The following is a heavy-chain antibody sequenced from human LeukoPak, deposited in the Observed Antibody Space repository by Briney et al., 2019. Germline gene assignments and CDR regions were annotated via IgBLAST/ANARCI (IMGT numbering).Heavy chain of an antibody. Sequence: GGSLRLSCAASGFTFRSYAMNWVRQAPGKGLEWVSTISNSGGTTYYADSVKGRFTISRDNSKNTLYLQMDSLRAEDTAVYYCAKAPYSTSWYYFDYWGQGTLVTVSS. CDR1: GFTFRSYA. D-gene: IGHD6-13*01. CDR3: AKAPYSTSWYYFDY. V-gene: IGHV3-23*01. CDR2: ISNSGGTT. J-gene: IGHJ4*02.